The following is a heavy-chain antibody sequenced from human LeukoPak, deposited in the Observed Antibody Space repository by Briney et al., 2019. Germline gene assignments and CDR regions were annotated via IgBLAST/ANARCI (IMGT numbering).Heavy chain of an antibody. J-gene: IGHJ3*02. CDR3: ARDRAFRVETTVRNALDI. Sequence: ASVKVSCKASGYSFTGYYIHWVRQDPRQGFEWLGWINPNNGVTNYAQRFQGRVTLSRDTSTSTAYMDLSSLRSDYTALYYCARDRAFRVETTVRNALDIWGQGTMVTVSS. CDR2: INPNNGVT. D-gene: IGHD1-26*01. CDR1: GYSFTGYY. V-gene: IGHV1-2*02.